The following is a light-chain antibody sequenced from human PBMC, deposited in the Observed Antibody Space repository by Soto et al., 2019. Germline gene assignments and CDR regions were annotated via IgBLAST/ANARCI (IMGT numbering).Light chain of an antibody. CDR2: EVS. CDR3: SSYTLRNTLVL. Sequence: QSALTQPASVSGSPGQSIPISCTGTSSDVGGYNFVSWYQQHPGKAPRLIIYEVSSRPSGVSYRFSGSKSGNTASLTISGLQAEDEADYYCSSYTLRNTLVLFGGGTKLTVL. CDR1: SSDVGGYNF. V-gene: IGLV2-14*01. J-gene: IGLJ3*02.